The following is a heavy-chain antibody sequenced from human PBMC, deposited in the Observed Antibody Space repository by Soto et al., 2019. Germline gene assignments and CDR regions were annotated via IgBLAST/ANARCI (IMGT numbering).Heavy chain of an antibody. CDR3: AKSRDYYDSSGYYRGRFDY. CDR1: GGSISSGGYY. V-gene: IGHV4-31*03. J-gene: IGHJ4*02. CDR2: IYYSGST. Sequence: SETLSLTCTVSGGSISSGGYYWSWIRQHPGKGLEWIGYIYYSGSTYYNPSLKSRVTISVDTSKNQFSLKLSSVTAADTAVYYCAKSRDYYDSSGYYRGRFDYWGQGTLVTVSS. D-gene: IGHD3-22*01.